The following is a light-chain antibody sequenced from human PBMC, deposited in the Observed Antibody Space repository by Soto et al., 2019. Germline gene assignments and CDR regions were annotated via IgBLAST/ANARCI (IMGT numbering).Light chain of an antibody. J-gene: IGLJ3*02. CDR1: SSDVGGYNY. CDR3: SSHGGINDVV. V-gene: IGLV2-8*01. CDR2: EVT. Sequence: QSALTQPPSASGSPGQSVTISCTGTSSDVGGYNYVSWYQQHPGKAPRLMVYEVTKRPSGVPARSSGSKSGNTASLTVSGLQAEDEADYYCSSHGGINDVVFGGGTKLTVL.